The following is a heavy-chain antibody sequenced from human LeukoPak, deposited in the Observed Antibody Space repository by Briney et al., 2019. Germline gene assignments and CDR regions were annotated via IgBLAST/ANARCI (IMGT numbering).Heavy chain of an antibody. CDR3: ATSGAAAGFDY. J-gene: IGHJ4*02. V-gene: IGHV4-30-4*01. CDR2: IYYTGST. D-gene: IGHD6-13*01. CDR1: GGSISSGDYY. Sequence: SQALSLTCTVSGGSISSGDYYWSWIRQPPGKGLEWIGYIYYTGSTYYNPSLKSRVTISVDTSKNQFSLKLSSVTAADTAVYYCATSGAAAGFDYWGQGTLVTVSS.